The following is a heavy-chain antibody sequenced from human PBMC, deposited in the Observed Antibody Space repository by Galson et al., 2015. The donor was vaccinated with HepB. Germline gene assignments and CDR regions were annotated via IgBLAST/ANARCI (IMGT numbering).Heavy chain of an antibody. CDR1: GYSFTNYA. V-gene: IGHV1-3*01. CDR2: INAGNGNT. D-gene: IGHD3-16*01. CDR3: AREVLWGALY. Sequence: SVKVSCKASGYSFTNYAMHWVRQAPGQRLEWMGWINAGNGNTKYSQKFQGRVTITRDISASKVYMELSSLRSEDTAVYYCAREVLWGALYWGQGTLVTVSS. J-gene: IGHJ4*02.